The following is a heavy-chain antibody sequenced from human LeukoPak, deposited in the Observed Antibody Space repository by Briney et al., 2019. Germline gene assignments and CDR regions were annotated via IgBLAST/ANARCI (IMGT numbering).Heavy chain of an antibody. J-gene: IGHJ2*01. V-gene: IGHV1-2*02. CDR2: INPNSGGT. CDR3: ARGSYYYDTGGYYNWYFDL. D-gene: IGHD3-22*01. CDR1: GYTFTDYY. Sequence: ASVKVSCKASGYTFTDYYMHWVRQAPGQGLEWMGWINPNSGGTNHAQKFQGRVTMTRDTSISTAYMELSRLRSDDTAVYYCARGSYYYDTGGYYNWYFDLWGRGTLVTVSS.